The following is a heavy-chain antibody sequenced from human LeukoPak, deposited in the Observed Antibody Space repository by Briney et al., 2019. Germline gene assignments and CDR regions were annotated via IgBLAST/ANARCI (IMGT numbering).Heavy chain of an antibody. CDR2: IYYSGST. Sequence: SETLSLTCTVSGGSISSYYWSWIRQPPGKGLEWIGYIYYSGSTNYNPSLKSRVTISVDTSKNQFSLKLSSVTAADTAVYYCARGDSSSWYNDYWGQGTLGTVSS. V-gene: IGHV4-59*08. CDR1: GGSISSYY. CDR3: ARGDSSSWYNDY. J-gene: IGHJ4*02. D-gene: IGHD6-13*01.